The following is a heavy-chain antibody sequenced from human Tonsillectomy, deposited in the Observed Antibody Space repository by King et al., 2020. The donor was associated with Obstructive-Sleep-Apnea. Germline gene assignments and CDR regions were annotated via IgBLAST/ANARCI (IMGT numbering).Heavy chain of an antibody. J-gene: IGHJ3*02. D-gene: IGHD6-13*01. CDR3: AKDRAAAGPLGAFDI. CDR1: GFTFSTYG. CDR2: IWHDGSNK. V-gene: IGHV3-33*06. Sequence: VQLVESGGGVVQPGRSLRLSCVASGFTFSTYGMHWVRQGPGKGLEWVAVIWHDGSNKNYADSVKGRFTISRDSSKNTLYLQMNSLRAEDTAVYYCAKDRAAAGPLGAFDIWGQGTMVSVSS.